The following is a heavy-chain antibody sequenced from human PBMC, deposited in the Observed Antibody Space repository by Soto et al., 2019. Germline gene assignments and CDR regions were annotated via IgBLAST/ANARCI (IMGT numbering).Heavy chain of an antibody. V-gene: IGHV4-30-2*01. CDR2: INHLETA. Sequence: LSLTCTVSGASITYGAYSWSWIRQTPGKGLEWIGYINHLETAFYNPSFESRLTLSIDRTKNQFSLNLKSMSAADGAVYFCARGGGFDSFDYWGQGILVTVSS. D-gene: IGHD3-10*01. J-gene: IGHJ4*02. CDR3: ARGGGFDSFDY. CDR1: GASITYGAYS.